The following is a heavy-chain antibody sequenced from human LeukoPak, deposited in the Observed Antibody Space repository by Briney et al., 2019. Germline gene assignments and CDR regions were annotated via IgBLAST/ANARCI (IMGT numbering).Heavy chain of an antibody. CDR1: GFTFSSSA. D-gene: IGHD3-3*01. V-gene: IGHV4-39*01. J-gene: IGHJ4*02. Sequence: PGGSLRLSCAASGFTFSSSAMNWVRQAPGKGLEWIGSIYYSGSTYYNPSLKSRVTISVDTSKNQFSLKLSSVTAADTAVYYCARQEAGITIFGVVIKCPDYWGQGTLVTVSS. CDR2: IYYSGST. CDR3: ARQEAGITIFGVVIKCPDY.